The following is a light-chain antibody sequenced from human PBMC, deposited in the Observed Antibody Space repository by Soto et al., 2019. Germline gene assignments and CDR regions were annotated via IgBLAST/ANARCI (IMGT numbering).Light chain of an antibody. CDR1: QGISSY. CDR3: QQYNSYWT. CDR2: AAS. J-gene: IGKJ1*01. V-gene: IGKV1-9*01. Sequence: DIQMTHSPSTLSASVGDRVTITCRASQGISSYLAWYQQKPGKAPKLLIYAASTLQSGVPSRFSGSGSVTEFTLTISSLLPDDFATYYCQQYNSYWTFGQGTKVDIK.